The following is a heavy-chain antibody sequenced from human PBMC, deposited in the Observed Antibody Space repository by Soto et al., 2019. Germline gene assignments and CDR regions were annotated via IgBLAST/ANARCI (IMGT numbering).Heavy chain of an antibody. V-gene: IGHV4-34*01. D-gene: IGHD6-6*01. CDR1: GGSFSGYY. CDR3: ARLGPQFVEYSSSSGDY. CDR2: INHSGST. J-gene: IGHJ4*02. Sequence: QVQLQQWGAGLLKPSETLSLTCAVYGGSFSGYYWSWIRQPPGKGLEWIGEINHSGSTNYNPSLKSRVTISVDTSKNQCSLKLSSVTAADTAVYYCARLGPQFVEYSSSSGDYWGQGTLVTVSS.